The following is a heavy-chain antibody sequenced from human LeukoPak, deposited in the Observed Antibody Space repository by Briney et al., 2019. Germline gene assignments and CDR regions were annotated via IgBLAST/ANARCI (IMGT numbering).Heavy chain of an antibody. J-gene: IGHJ4*02. V-gene: IGHV4-39*07. D-gene: IGHD3-16*01. CDR3: ARDTSRGGDAGESGFDY. CDR2: IYYSGST. CDR1: GGSISSSSYY. Sequence: SETLSLTCTVSGGSISSSSYYWGWIRQPPGKGLEWIGSIYYSGSTYYNPSLKSRVTISVDTSKNQFSLKLSSVAAAVTAVYYCARDTSRGGDAGESGFDYWGRGPLVPVS.